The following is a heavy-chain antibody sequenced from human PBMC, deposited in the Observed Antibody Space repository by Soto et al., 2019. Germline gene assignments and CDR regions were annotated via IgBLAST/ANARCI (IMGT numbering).Heavy chain of an antibody. D-gene: IGHD1-26*01. J-gene: IGHJ4*02. CDR1: GFTFSHYG. CDR2: ISYDGSNK. CDR3: ARYSGKYQGPIDY. V-gene: IGHV3-30*03. Sequence: QVQLVESGGGVVQPGRSLRLSCAASGFTFSHYGIHWVRQAPGKGLEWLAVISYDGSNKHYADSVKGRFTVSRHNSKNTLYLQMNNLRAEDTAVYFCARYSGKYQGPIDYWGQGTLVTVSS.